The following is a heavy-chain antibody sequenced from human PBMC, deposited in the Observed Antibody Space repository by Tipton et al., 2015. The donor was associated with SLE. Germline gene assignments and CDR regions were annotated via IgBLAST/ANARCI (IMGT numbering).Heavy chain of an antibody. CDR1: GDSISGSSYF. V-gene: IGHV4-39*07. CDR2: IFYSGTT. D-gene: IGHD2-2*01. Sequence: TLSLTCTVSGDSISGSSYFWGWIRQTPGKGLEWIGNIFYSGTTYYKTSLRRRVTISVDASNNQFSLRLSSVTAADTAVYYCARGQGGYCTSTSCYYYYGMDVWGQGTTVTVSS. J-gene: IGHJ6*02. CDR3: ARGQGGYCTSTSCYYYYGMDV.